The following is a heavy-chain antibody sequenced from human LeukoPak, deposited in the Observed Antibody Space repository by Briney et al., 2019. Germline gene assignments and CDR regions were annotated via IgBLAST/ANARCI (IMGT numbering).Heavy chain of an antibody. Sequence: PSETLSLTCTVSGGSISSSSYYWGWIRQPPGKGLEWIGRIYTSGSTNYNPSLKSRVTISVDKSKNQFSLKLSSVTAADTAVYYCARAYSSPQGAYYYYMDVWGKGTTVTVSS. V-gene: IGHV4-61*05. CDR1: GGSISSSSYY. CDR2: IYTSGST. J-gene: IGHJ6*03. CDR3: ARAYSSPQGAYYYYMDV. D-gene: IGHD6-13*01.